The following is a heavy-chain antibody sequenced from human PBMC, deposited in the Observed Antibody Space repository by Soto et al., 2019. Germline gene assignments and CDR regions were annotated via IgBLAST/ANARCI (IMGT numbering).Heavy chain of an antibody. D-gene: IGHD3-10*01. J-gene: IGHJ6*02. CDR3: ATDSKVAGSRYFYYSLDV. CDR2: VHYTGTT. Sequence: PSETLSLTCRFSGGSVSSGDHSWSWFRQPPGRGLEWIGNVHYTGTTNYNPSLSSRVTMSVDTSKNQFSLRLNSVTAADAAMYYCATDSKVAGSRYFYYSLDVWGQGTTVTVSS. CDR1: GGSVSSGDHS. V-gene: IGHV4-61*08.